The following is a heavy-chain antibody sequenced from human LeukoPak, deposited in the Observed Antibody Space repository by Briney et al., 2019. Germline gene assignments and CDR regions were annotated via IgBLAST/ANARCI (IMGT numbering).Heavy chain of an antibody. CDR2: ISSNGGST. Sequence: PGGSLRLSCAASGFTFSSYAMHWVRQAPGKGLEYVSAISSNGGSTYYANSVKGRFTISRDNSKNTLYLQMGSLRAEDMAVYYCAVDILTGYRDYWGQGTPVTVSS. CDR1: GFTFSSYA. D-gene: IGHD3-9*01. CDR3: AVDILTGYRDY. V-gene: IGHV3-64*01. J-gene: IGHJ4*02.